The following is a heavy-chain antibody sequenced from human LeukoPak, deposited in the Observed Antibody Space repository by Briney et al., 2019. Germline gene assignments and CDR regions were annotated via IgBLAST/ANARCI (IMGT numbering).Heavy chain of an antibody. Sequence: GASVKVSCKASGYSFISYRITWVRQAPGQGLEWMGWISVYNGNTNYAQRFQGRVTMTTETSTNTAYMELRSLRSDDTAVYYCARELLSCSGSSCQSGDYWGQGTLVTVSS. D-gene: IGHD2-15*01. CDR2: ISVYNGNT. V-gene: IGHV1-18*04. CDR1: GYSFISYR. J-gene: IGHJ4*02. CDR3: ARELLSCSGSSCQSGDY.